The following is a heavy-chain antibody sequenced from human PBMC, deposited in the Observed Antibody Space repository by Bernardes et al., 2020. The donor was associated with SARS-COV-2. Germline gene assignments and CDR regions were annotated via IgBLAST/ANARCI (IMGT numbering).Heavy chain of an antibody. Sequence: SGPTLLKPTQTLTLTCPFSVLSLTAGGVGVGWIRQPPGKALEWLASIYWDDDKRYRPSLRSRLTITRDTSKNQVVLRMTDMHPVDTATYFCAHDASGPFDYWGQGTLVSVSS. CDR2: IYWDDDK. D-gene: IGHD3-10*01. V-gene: IGHV2-5*02. J-gene: IGHJ4*02. CDR3: AHDASGPFDY. CDR1: VLSLTAGGVG.